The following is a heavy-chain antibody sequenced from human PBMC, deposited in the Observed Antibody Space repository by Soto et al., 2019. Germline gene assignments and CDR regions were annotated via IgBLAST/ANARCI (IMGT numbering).Heavy chain of an antibody. CDR3: ARYHSFDGSIYHYYFDF. J-gene: IGHJ4*02. V-gene: IGHV4-59*13. Sequence: SETLSLTCTVSGGSISTYYWSWIRQPPGGTLEWIGYIYASGATTYNPSLESRVTMSVDMPNNEFSLEMTSLTAADTAVYYCARYHSFDGSIYHYYFDFWGQGNLVTVS. CDR1: GGSISTYY. D-gene: IGHD3-10*01. CDR2: IYASGAT.